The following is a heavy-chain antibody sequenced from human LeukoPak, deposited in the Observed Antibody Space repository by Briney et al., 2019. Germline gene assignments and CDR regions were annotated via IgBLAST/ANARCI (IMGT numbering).Heavy chain of an antibody. CDR3: ARDGYSGSYYRLYYFFMDV. D-gene: IGHD1-26*01. V-gene: IGHV3-7*03. Sequence: GGSLRLSCAASGFTFSSYWMSWVRQAPGKGLEWVANIKQDGSEKYYVDSVKGRFTISRDNAKNSLYLQMNSLRAEDTAVYYCARDGYSGSYYRLYYFFMDVWGKGTTVTVSS. CDR2: IKQDGSEK. CDR1: GFTFSSYW. J-gene: IGHJ6*03.